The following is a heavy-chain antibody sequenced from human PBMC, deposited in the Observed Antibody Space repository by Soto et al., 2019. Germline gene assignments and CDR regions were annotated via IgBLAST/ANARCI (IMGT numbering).Heavy chain of an antibody. CDR2: IHEDGSET. CDR1: GFTFSNFW. Sequence: EVQLVESGGGLVRSGGSLRLSCAASGFTFSNFWMTWVRQAPGKGLEWVANIHEDGSETEYVDSVKGRFTISRDNAKNSLYLQMNTLRAEDTAVYYCARALFPMMVVDDIGFDPWGQGTLVTVSS. J-gene: IGHJ5*02. CDR3: ARALFPMMVVDDIGFDP. D-gene: IGHD3-22*01. V-gene: IGHV3-7*03.